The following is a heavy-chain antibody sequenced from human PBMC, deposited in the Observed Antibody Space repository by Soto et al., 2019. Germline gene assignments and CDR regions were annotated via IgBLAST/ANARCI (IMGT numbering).Heavy chain of an antibody. D-gene: IGHD6-13*01. CDR3: AKGSGSWYGEGFDY. J-gene: IGHJ4*02. Sequence: GGSLRLSCAASGFTFSSYGMHWVRQAPGKGLEWVAVISYDGSNKYYADSVKGRFTISRDNSKNTLYLQMNSLRAEDTAVYYCAKGSGSWYGEGFDYWGQGTLVTVSS. CDR2: ISYDGSNK. V-gene: IGHV3-30*18. CDR1: GFTFSSYG.